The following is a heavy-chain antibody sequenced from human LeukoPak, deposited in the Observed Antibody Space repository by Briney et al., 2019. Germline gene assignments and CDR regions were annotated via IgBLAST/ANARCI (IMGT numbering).Heavy chain of an antibody. D-gene: IGHD2-8*02. CDR2: INQDGTDK. Sequence: GGSLRLSCAASGFTFTTYWMSWIRQAPGKGLEWVANINQDGTDKYYVDSVKGRFTFSRDNAQNSLYLQMSSLRVEDTAVYYCVTYSTGLYKGLEFWGQGTQVTVSA. J-gene: IGHJ4*02. CDR3: VTYSTGLYKGLEF. CDR1: GFTFTTYW. V-gene: IGHV3-7*03.